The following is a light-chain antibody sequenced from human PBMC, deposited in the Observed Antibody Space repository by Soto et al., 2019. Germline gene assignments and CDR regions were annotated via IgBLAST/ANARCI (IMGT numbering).Light chain of an antibody. CDR1: QSVSSSY. J-gene: IGKJ1*01. CDR3: QQYVSSSWT. CDR2: GIS. V-gene: IGKV3-20*01. Sequence: EIVLTQSPGTLSLSPGERATLYCRASQSVSSSYLAWYQQKTGQASFLLIFGISCRATAIPDSFSGSGSGTYFTFTISSLEPEDFAVYYCQQYVSSSWTFGQGTKVDIK.